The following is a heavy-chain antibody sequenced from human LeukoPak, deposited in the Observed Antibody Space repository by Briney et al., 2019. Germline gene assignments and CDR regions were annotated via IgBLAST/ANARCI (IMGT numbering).Heavy chain of an antibody. Sequence: XSSXAMHWVRQAXGKGLEWVAVISYDGSNKYYADSVKGRFTISRDNSKNTLYLQMNSLRAEDTAVYYCARSDYGDYDPHPEGYWYFDLWGRGTLVTVSS. CDR1: XSSXA. V-gene: IGHV3-30-3*01. J-gene: IGHJ2*01. D-gene: IGHD4-17*01. CDR2: ISYDGSNK. CDR3: ARSDYGDYDPHPEGYWYFDL.